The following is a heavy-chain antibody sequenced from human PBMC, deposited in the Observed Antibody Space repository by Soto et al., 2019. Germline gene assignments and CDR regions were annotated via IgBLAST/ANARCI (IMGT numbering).Heavy chain of an antibody. CDR2: IYYSGST. V-gene: IGHV4-59*01. Sequence: QVQLQESGPGLVKPSETLSLTCTVSGGSISSYYWSWIRQPPGKGLEWIGYIYYSGSTNYNPSLKHRFTISVDTSKNHFSLKLSSVTAADTAVYYCAREGTTVDSYYYYGMDVWGQGTTVTVSS. CDR1: GGSISSYY. D-gene: IGHD1-1*01. CDR3: AREGTTVDSYYYYGMDV. J-gene: IGHJ6*02.